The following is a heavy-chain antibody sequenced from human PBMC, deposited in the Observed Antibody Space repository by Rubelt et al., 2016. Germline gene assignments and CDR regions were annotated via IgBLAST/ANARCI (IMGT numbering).Heavy chain of an antibody. J-gene: IGHJ3*02. CDR3: ARDQLALYAFDI. V-gene: IGHV1-18*01. Sequence: QVQLVQSGAEVKKPGASVKVSCKASGYTFTSYGISWVRQAPGQGLEWMGWISAYDGNTNYAQKLQGRVPMTTETSTSTAYMELRGLRSDDTAVYFCARDQLALYAFDIWGQGTMVTVSS. D-gene: IGHD1-1*01. CDR2: ISAYDGNT. CDR1: GYTFTSYG.